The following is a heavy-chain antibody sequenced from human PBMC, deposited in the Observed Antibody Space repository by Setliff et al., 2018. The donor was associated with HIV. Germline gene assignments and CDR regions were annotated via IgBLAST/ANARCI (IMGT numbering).Heavy chain of an antibody. CDR1: GYTFTGYY. J-gene: IGHJ3*02. Sequence: ASVTVSSKASGYTFTGYYMHWVRQAPGHGLEWMGWIKPNSGGTNYAQKFQGRVTMTRDASISTAYMELSRLRSDDTAVYYCARTGWWVASGAFDIWGQGTMVTVSS. V-gene: IGHV1-2*02. CDR3: ARTGWWVASGAFDI. CDR2: IKPNSGGT. D-gene: IGHD2-15*01.